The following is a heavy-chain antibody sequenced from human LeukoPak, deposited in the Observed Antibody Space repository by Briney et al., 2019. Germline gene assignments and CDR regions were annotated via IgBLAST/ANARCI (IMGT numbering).Heavy chain of an antibody. D-gene: IGHD4-23*01. Sequence: SQTLSLTCTVSGASINSSGYYWSWIRQHPVKDLEWIGYIFYNGNTYYNPSVKSRVTISGDTSKNRFSLNLRSVTAADTAMYYCVRGMRSGGNSPWDSWGQGTLVTVSS. V-gene: IGHV4-31*03. CDR1: GASINSSGYY. CDR2: IFYNGNT. J-gene: IGHJ4*02. CDR3: VRGMRSGGNSPWDS.